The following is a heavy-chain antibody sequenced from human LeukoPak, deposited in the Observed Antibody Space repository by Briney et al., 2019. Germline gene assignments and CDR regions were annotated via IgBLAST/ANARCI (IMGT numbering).Heavy chain of an antibody. CDR2: MYYRGST. V-gene: IGHV4-39*07. CDR1: GGSISSSSHY. Sequence: SETLSLTCTVSGGSISSSSHYWGWIRQPPGKGLEWIGSMYYRGSTYHNPSLKSRVTISVDTSKNQFSLKLSSVTAADTAVYYCATATIRLGYWGQGTLVTVSS. D-gene: IGHD5-12*01. J-gene: IGHJ4*02. CDR3: ATATIRLGY.